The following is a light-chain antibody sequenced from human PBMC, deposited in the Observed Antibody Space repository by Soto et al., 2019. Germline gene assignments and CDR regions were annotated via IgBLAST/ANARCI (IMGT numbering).Light chain of an antibody. CDR1: QDITNH. CDR2: DAS. CDR3: QQYDILPFT. J-gene: IGKJ3*01. V-gene: IGKV1-33*01. Sequence: DIQMTQSPSSLSASVRDRVTITCQASQDITNHLNWYQQKPGKAPKLLMYDASKLETGVPSRFSGSGSGTDFTFTISSLQPEDIATYYCQQYDILPFTFGPGTKVDIK.